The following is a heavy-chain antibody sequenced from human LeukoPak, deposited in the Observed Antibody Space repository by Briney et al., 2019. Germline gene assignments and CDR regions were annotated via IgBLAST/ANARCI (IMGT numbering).Heavy chain of an antibody. Sequence: GGSLRLSCAASGFTFSDYAMDWVRQAPGKGLEWVAVIRSSGDTTYYADFVKGRFTISRDNSKNTLYLQMNSLRAEDTAVYYCAKGYYASGSWLSAFDYWGQGTLVTVSS. CDR1: GFTFSDYA. CDR2: IRSSGDTT. J-gene: IGHJ4*02. CDR3: AKGYYASGSWLSAFDY. V-gene: IGHV3-23*01. D-gene: IGHD3-10*01.